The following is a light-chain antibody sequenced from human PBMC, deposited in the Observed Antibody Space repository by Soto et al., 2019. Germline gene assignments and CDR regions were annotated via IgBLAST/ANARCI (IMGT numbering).Light chain of an antibody. CDR2: DAS. CDR1: ETISAD. CDR3: QQRSNWPPKIT. J-gene: IGKJ5*01. Sequence: ISMTQSPPTLSVSPGGRVTLSCEASETISADLAWYHHRPGQAPRLLIYDASNRATGIPARFSGSGSGTDFTLTISSLEPEDFAVYYCQQRSNWPPKITFGQGTRLEIK. V-gene: IGKV3-11*01.